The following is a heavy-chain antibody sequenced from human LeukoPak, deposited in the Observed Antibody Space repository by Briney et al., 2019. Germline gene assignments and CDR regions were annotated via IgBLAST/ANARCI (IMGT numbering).Heavy chain of an antibody. V-gene: IGHV4-59*01. Sequence: KPSETLSLTCRVSGGFISSYYLSWIRQPPGKGLEWIGYIYYSGTTKYNPSLKSRVTISLDTSKNQFSLKLSSVTAADTAVYYCARRTGYYNGFDHWGGGTLVTVSP. CDR2: IYYSGTT. CDR3: ARRTGYYNGFDH. J-gene: IGHJ4*02. D-gene: IGHD3-9*01. CDR1: GGFISSYY.